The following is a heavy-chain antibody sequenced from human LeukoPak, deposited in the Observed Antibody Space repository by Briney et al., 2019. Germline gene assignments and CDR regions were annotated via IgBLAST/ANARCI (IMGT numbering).Heavy chain of an antibody. CDR3: ARVPYSSSWYRQLSYFDY. CDR1: GYSISSGYY. J-gene: IGHJ4*02. Sequence: SETLSLTCTVSGYSISSGYYWGWIRQPPGKGLEWIGSIYHSGSAYYNPSLKSRVTISVDTSKNQFSLKLSSVTAADTAVYYCARVPYSSSWYRQLSYFDYWGQGTLVTVSS. V-gene: IGHV4-38-2*02. CDR2: IYHSGSA. D-gene: IGHD6-13*01.